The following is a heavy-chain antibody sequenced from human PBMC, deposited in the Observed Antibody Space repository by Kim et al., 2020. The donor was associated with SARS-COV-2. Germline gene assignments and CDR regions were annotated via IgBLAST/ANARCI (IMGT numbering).Heavy chain of an antibody. Sequence: GESLKMSCKGSGYSFTSYWIGWVRQMPGKGLEWMGIIYPGDSDTRYNPSFQGQVTISADKSISTAYLQWSSLKASDTAMYYCAKGDYDILTGYGSWGQGTLVTVSS. D-gene: IGHD3-9*01. V-gene: IGHV5-51*01. CDR2: IYPGDSDT. CDR1: GYSFTSYW. J-gene: IGHJ5*02. CDR3: AKGDYDILTGYGS.